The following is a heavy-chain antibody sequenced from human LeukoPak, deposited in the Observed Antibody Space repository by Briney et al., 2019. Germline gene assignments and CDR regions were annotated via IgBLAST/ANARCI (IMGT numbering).Heavy chain of an antibody. V-gene: IGHV4-59*01. CDR3: ARLDYSSSYDNWFDP. J-gene: IGHJ5*02. Sequence: PSETLSLTCTVSGGSISSYSWSWIRQPPGKGLEWIGYIYYSGSTNYNPSLKSRVTISVDTSKNQFSLKLSSVTAADTAVYYCARLDYSSSYDNWFDPWGQGTLVTVSS. D-gene: IGHD6-6*01. CDR2: IYYSGST. CDR1: GGSISSYS.